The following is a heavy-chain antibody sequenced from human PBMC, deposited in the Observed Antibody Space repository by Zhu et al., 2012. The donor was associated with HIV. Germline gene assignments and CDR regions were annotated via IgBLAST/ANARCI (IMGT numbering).Heavy chain of an antibody. CDR3: ARPQGYGSGTYYNLVAFDI. CDR2: ISHSGSS. D-gene: IGHD3-10*01. CDR1: GYPINNGYY. Sequence: QVQLQESGPGLVKPSETLSLTCDVSGYPINNGYYWGWIRQPPGKGLKWIGTISHSGSSYYNPSLRSRVSISVDTSENQFSLKLRSVTAADTAVYYCARPQGYGSGTYYNLVAFDIWGQGTMVTVSS. J-gene: IGHJ3*02. V-gene: IGHV4-38-2*01.